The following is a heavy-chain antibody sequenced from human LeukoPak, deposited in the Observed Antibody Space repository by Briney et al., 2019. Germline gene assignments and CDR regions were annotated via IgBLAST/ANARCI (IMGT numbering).Heavy chain of an antibody. V-gene: IGHV3-48*03. D-gene: IGHD4-23*01. Sequence: GGSLRLSCAASGFTFSNYEMNWVRQAPGKGLEWVSYISGSGSTIYYADSVKGRFTISRDNAKNSLFLQMNSLRAEDTAVYYCARWGGGNGDYWGQGTLVTVPS. CDR3: ARWGGGNGDY. CDR1: GFTFSNYE. J-gene: IGHJ4*02. CDR2: ISGSGSTI.